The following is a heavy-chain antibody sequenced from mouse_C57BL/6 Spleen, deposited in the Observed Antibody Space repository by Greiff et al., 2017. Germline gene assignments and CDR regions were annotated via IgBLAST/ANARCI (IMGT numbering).Heavy chain of an antibody. CDR2: IDPSDSYT. V-gene: IGHV1-69*01. J-gene: IGHJ3*01. CDR3: ARPFFYYGHQAWFAY. Sequence: QVQLQQPGAELVMPGASVKLSCKASGYTFTSYWMHWVKQRPGHGLEWIGEIDPSDSYTNYNQKFKGKSTLTVDKSSSTAYMQLSSLTSEDSAVYCCARPFFYYGHQAWFAYWGQGTLVTVSA. CDR1: GYTFTSYW. D-gene: IGHD2-1*01.